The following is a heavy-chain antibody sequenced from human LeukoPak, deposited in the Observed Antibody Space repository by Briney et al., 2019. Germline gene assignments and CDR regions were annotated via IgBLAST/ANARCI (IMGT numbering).Heavy chain of an antibody. J-gene: IGHJ6*02. D-gene: IGHD5-18*01. V-gene: IGHV4-59*01. CDR3: ARGTDTAMASANGMDV. Sequence: SETLSLTCAVYGGSFSGYYWSWIRQPPGKGLEWIGYIYYSGSTNYNPSLKSRVTISVDTSKNQFSLKLSSVTAADTAVYYCARGTDTAMASANGMDVWGQGTTVTVSS. CDR1: GGSFSGYY. CDR2: IYYSGST.